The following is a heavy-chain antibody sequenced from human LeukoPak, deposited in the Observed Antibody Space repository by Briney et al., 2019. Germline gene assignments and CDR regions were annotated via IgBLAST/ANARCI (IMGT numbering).Heavy chain of an antibody. CDR3: ARVYGGSYYFDY. CDR2: IYYSGST. Sequence: TSETLSLTCTVSGGSISSYYWSWIRQPPGKGLEWIGYIYYSGSTNYNPSLKSRVTISVDTSKNQFSLKLSSVTAADTAVYYCARVYGGSYYFDYWGQGTLVTVSS. D-gene: IGHD1-26*01. CDR1: GGSISSYY. J-gene: IGHJ4*02. V-gene: IGHV4-59*01.